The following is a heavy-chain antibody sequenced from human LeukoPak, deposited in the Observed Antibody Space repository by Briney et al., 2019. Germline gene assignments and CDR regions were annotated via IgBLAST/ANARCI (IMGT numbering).Heavy chain of an antibody. J-gene: IGHJ5*02. CDR1: GGSISSYY. D-gene: IGHD3-10*01. V-gene: IGHV4-4*07. Sequence: SETLSLTCTVSGGSISSYYWSWIRQPAGKGLEWIGRIYTSGSTNYNPSLKSRVTMLVDTSKNQFSLTLSSVTAADTAVYYCAGVPFDWFDPWGQGTLVTVSS. CDR3: AGVPFDWFDP. CDR2: IYTSGST.